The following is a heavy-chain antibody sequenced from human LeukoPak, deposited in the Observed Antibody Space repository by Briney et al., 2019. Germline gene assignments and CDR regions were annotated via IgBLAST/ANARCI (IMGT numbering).Heavy chain of an antibody. Sequence: SETLSLICTVSGGSISSYYWSWIRQPPGKGLEWIGYIYYSGSTNYNPSLKSRVTISVDTSKNQFSLKLSSVTAADTAVYYCARHAGYSSSWCDYWGQGTLVTVSS. D-gene: IGHD6-13*01. V-gene: IGHV4-59*08. CDR1: GGSISSYY. CDR3: ARHAGYSSSWCDY. CDR2: IYYSGST. J-gene: IGHJ4*02.